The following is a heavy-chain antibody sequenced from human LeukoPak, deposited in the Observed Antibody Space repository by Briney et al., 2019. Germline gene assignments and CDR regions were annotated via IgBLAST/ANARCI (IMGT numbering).Heavy chain of an antibody. CDR1: GFTFGRHW. D-gene: IGHD6-19*01. CDR3: TRVLSPSEAGEK. V-gene: IGHV3-74*01. Sequence: GGSLRLSCSACGFTFGRHWMHWVRQAPGMGLVWVSRIDIDGSSTIYADSVKGRFTISRDNAKNTLYLQVNSLRAEDTAVSYSTRVLSPSEAGEKWGQGTMVTVSS. J-gene: IGHJ3*01. CDR2: IDIDGSST.